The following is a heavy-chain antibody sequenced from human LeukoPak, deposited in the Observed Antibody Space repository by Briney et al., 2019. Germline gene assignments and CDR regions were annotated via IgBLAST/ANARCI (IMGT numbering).Heavy chain of an antibody. CDR3: ATSPATRRASYYYGMDV. Sequence: GGSLRLSCAASGFTVSSNYMSWVRQAPGKGLEWVSGVYSGGSTYYADSVKGRFTISRHNSKNTLYLQMNSLRAEDTAVYYCATSPATRRASYYYGMDVWGQGTTVTASS. CDR2: VYSGGST. CDR1: GFTVSSNY. V-gene: IGHV3-53*04. J-gene: IGHJ6*02. D-gene: IGHD5-12*01.